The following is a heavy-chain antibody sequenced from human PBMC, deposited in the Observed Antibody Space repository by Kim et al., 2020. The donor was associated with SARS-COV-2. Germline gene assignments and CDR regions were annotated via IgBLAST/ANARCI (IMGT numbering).Heavy chain of an antibody. Sequence: ASVKVSCKASGYTFTSYAMNWVRQAPGQGLEWMGWINTNTGNPTYAQGFTGRFVFSLDTSVSTAYLQISSLKAEDTAVYYCAKEGLLGLGYGMDVWGQGTTDTVSS. V-gene: IGHV7-4-1*02. CDR1: GYTFTSYA. D-gene: IGHD3-22*01. J-gene: IGHJ6*02. CDR3: AKEGLLGLGYGMDV. CDR2: INTNTGNP.